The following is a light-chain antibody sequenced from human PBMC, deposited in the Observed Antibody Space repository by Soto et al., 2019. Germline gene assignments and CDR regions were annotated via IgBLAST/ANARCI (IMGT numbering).Light chain of an antibody. CDR3: SSFTSSGTRV. J-gene: IGLJ1*01. CDR1: SSDVGGYNY. CDR2: EVP. Sequence: QSAPTQPASVSGSPGQSITISCTGTSSDVGGYNYVSWYQQHPGKAPRVMIYEVPSRPSGVSDRFSGSKSGNTASLTISGLQVEDEADYYCSSFTSSGTRVFGTGTKVTVL. V-gene: IGLV2-14*01.